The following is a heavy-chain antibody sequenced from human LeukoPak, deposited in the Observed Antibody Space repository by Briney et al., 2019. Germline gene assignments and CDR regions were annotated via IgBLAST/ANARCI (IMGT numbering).Heavy chain of an antibody. V-gene: IGHV3-7*01. J-gene: IGHJ5*02. D-gene: IGHD1-26*01. Sequence: GSLRLSCAASGFTFSRYWMTWVRQAPGTGLELVANIKEDGSEKYYVDSVEGRFTISRDNAKISLYLQMNSLRAEDTAVYYCVYGGSYYVAWGQGTLVTVSS. CDR3: VYGGSYYVA. CDR2: IKEDGSEK. CDR1: GFTFSRYW.